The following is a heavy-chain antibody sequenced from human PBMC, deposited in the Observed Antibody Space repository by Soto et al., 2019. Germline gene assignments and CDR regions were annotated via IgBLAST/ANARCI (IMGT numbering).Heavy chain of an antibody. D-gene: IGHD3-10*01. V-gene: IGHV1-18*01. CDR3: ARDLDGSGSYYTNY. CDR1: GYTFSSIG. Sequence: ASVKVSCKTSGYTFSSIGISWVRQAPGQGLEWMGWISPHKDDTYYAQRLQGRVIMTTDTSTSTAYTELRSLRSDDTAVYFCARDLDGSGSYYTNYWGQGTLVTVSS. J-gene: IGHJ4*02. CDR2: ISPHKDDT.